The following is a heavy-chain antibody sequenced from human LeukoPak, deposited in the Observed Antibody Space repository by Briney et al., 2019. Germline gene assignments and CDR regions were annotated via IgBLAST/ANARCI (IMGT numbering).Heavy chain of an antibody. J-gene: IGHJ4*02. CDR3: ARDRTKYCSGDTCYSSYSFDY. CDR1: EFTFSSYG. Sequence: PGGSLRLSCAASEFTFSSYGMHWVRQAPGKGLEWVAFIRSDGSNEYYAGSVKGRFTISRDNFKSTLSLQMNSLRPEDTALYYCARDRTKYCSGDTCYSSYSFDYWGQGTLVTVSS. D-gene: IGHD2-15*01. CDR2: IRSDGSNE. V-gene: IGHV3-30*02.